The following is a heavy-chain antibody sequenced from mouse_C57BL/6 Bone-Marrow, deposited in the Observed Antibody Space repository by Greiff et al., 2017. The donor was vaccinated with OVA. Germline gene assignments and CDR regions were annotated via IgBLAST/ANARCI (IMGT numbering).Heavy chain of an antibody. Sequence: EVQRVESGGGLVQPGGSLKLSCAASGFTFSDYGMAWVRQAPRKGPEWVAFISNLAYSIYYADTVTGRFTISREKAKNTLYLEMSSLRSEDTAMYYCARHGGNYGYFDYWGQGTTLTVSS. CDR2: ISNLAYSI. CDR3: ARHGGNYGYFDY. D-gene: IGHD2-1*01. CDR1: GFTFSDYG. J-gene: IGHJ2*01. V-gene: IGHV5-15*01.